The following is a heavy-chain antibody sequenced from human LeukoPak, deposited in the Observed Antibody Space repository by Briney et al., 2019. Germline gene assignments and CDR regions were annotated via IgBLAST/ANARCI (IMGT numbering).Heavy chain of an antibody. CDR2: ISGSGGST. J-gene: IGHJ3*02. CDR1: GFTFSSYG. Sequence: GGSLRLSCAASGFTFSSYGMSWVRQAPGKGLEWVSAISGSGGSTYHADSVKGRFTISRDNAKNSLHLQMNSLRAEDTAVYYCARDRDYFDAFDIWGQGTMVTVSS. V-gene: IGHV3-23*01. D-gene: IGHD3-10*01. CDR3: ARDRDYFDAFDI.